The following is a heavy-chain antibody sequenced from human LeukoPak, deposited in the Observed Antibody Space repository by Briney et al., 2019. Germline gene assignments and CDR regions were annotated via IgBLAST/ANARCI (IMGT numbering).Heavy chain of an antibody. D-gene: IGHD5-18*01. J-gene: IGHJ6*02. CDR1: GYTFTSYG. Sequence: ASVKVSCKASGYTFTSYGISWVRQAPGQGLEWMGWISAYNGNTNYAQKLQGRVTMTTDTSTSTAYMELRSLRSDDTAVYYCARDPRGYSHLLAVYYYGMDVWGQGTTVTVSS. CDR2: ISAYNGNT. V-gene: IGHV1-18*01. CDR3: ARDPRGYSHLLAVYYYGMDV.